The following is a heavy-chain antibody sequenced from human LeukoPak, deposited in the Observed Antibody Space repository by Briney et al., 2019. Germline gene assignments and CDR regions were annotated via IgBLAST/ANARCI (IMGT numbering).Heavy chain of an antibody. Sequence: ASVKVSCKASGYTFTSYGISWVRQAPGQGLEWMGWISAYNGNTNYAQKLQGRVTMTTDTSTSTAYMELRSLRSDDTAVYYCAKGSRRSTSITMVRGVPFDYWGQGTLVTVSS. CDR3: AKGSRRSTSITMVRGVPFDY. CDR2: ISAYNGNT. D-gene: IGHD3-10*01. J-gene: IGHJ4*02. CDR1: GYTFTSYG. V-gene: IGHV1-18*01.